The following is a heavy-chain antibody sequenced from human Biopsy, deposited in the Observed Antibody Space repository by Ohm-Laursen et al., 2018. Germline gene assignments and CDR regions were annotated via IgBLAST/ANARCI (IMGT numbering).Heavy chain of an antibody. J-gene: IGHJ4*02. CDR3: ARQVDFWSGYVDH. D-gene: IGHD3-3*01. CDR1: GGSISDSTYH. CDR2: IYYSGNT. Sequence: PSETLSLTCTVSGGSISDSTYHWGWIRQSPGKGLEWIGNIYYSGNTDYTPSLKSRVTISVDTSKNQFSLKLRSVTAADTAVYYCARQVDFWSGYVDHWGQGTLVAVSS. V-gene: IGHV4-39*01.